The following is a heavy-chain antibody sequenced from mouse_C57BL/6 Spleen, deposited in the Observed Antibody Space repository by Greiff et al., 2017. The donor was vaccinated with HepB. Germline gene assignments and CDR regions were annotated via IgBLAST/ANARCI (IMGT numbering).Heavy chain of an antibody. CDR2: KSYDGSN. D-gene: IGHD1-1*01. CDR3: ARDRDYGSSYDWYFDV. Sequence: EVQLQQSGPGLVKPSQSLSLTCSVTGYSITSGYYWNWIRQFPGNKLEWMGYKSYDGSNNYNPSLKNRISITRDTSKNQFFLKLNSVTTEDTATYYCARDRDYGSSYDWYFDVWGTGTTVTVSS. V-gene: IGHV3-6*01. J-gene: IGHJ1*03. CDR1: GYSITSGYY.